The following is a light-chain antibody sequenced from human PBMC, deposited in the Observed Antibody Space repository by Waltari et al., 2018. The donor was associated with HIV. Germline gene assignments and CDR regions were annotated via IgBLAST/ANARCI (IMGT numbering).Light chain of an antibody. CDR1: SSNIGRND. Sequence: QSVLTQSPSAPGTPGQRVPISCSGSSSNIGRNDVHWYQHLPGTAPTLLIYRNNQRPSGVPDRFSGSKSGTSVSLAISGLRSEDEADYYCVAWDDSLSGPVFGGGTKLTVL. J-gene: IGLJ3*02. V-gene: IGLV1-47*01. CDR2: RNN. CDR3: VAWDDSLSGPV.